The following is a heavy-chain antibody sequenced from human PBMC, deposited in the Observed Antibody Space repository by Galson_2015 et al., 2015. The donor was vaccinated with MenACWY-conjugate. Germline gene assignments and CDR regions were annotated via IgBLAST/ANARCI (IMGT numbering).Heavy chain of an antibody. J-gene: IGHJ4*02. V-gene: IGHV1-69*04. CDR1: GGTFSTYG. D-gene: IGHD5-18*01. Sequence: SVKVSCKASGGTFSTYGIVRVRQAPGQGLEWMGRIIPILDKTNYAQTFQDRVTITADKSTSTAYMELSSLRSEDTAVYYCASVVQLWYYFDYWGQGTLVTVSS. CDR3: ASVVQLWYYFDY. CDR2: IIPILDKT.